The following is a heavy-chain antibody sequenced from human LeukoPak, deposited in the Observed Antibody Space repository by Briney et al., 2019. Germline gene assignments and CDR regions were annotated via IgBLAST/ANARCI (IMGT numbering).Heavy chain of an antibody. CDR2: ISGSGGST. Sequence: PGGSLRLSCAASGFTFSSYAMSWVRQAPGKGLEWVSAISGSGGSTYYADSVKGRFTISRDNSKNTLYLQMNSLRAEDTAAYYCANHDYGEQDGYWGQGTLVTVSS. J-gene: IGHJ4*02. CDR3: ANHDYGEQDGY. V-gene: IGHV3-23*01. D-gene: IGHD4-17*01. CDR1: GFTFSSYA.